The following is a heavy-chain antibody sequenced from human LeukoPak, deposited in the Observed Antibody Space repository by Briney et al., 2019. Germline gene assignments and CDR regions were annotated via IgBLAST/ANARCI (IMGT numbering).Heavy chain of an antibody. J-gene: IGHJ4*02. V-gene: IGHV1-2*02. CDR2: INTKSGGT. CDR3: ARTTSMTASGYDY. Sequence: ASVKVSCKASGYTFTGYYMNWVRQAPGQGLEWMGWINTKSGGTGYAQKFQGRVTMTRDTSISTAYMELRILRSDDTAVYFCARTTSMTASGYDYWGQGTLVSVSS. D-gene: IGHD4-17*01. CDR1: GYTFTGYY.